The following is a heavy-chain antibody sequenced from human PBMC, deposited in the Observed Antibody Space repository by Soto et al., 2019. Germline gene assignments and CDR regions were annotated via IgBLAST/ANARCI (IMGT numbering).Heavy chain of an antibody. V-gene: IGHV4-4*02. CDR3: ARHEGWTGPDQ. J-gene: IGHJ5*02. CDR2: IFHDGNT. CDR1: VASIDSAGW. Sequence: SESLSLTGAVSVASIDSAGWGGCVRQPPGKGLEWIAEIFHDGNTNYSPSLKSRVTISVDKSQNQFSLNVYSVTAADTAVYYCARHEGWTGPDQWGQGTLVTVSS. D-gene: IGHD2-8*02.